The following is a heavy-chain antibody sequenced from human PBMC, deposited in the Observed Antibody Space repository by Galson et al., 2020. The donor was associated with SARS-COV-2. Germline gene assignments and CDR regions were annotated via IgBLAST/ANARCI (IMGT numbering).Heavy chain of an antibody. CDR2: IYREGSSP. D-gene: IGHD7-27*01. J-gene: IGHJ4*02. Sequence: GGSLRLSCAVSGFTFSNHWMHWVRQAPGKGLVWVSRIYREGSSPSYAAPVKGRFTISGDNAKNTLYLQMNSLRAEDTAVYYCARGDMGNDYFDYWGQGTLVTVSS. CDR1: GFTFSNHW. V-gene: IGHV3-74*01. CDR3: ARGDMGNDYFDY.